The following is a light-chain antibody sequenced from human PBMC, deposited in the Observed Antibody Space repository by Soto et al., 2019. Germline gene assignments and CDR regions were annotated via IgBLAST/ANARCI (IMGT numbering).Light chain of an antibody. J-gene: IGLJ1*01. Sequence: XALTQPASVSGSPGQSITISCTATSSDVGGYNYVSWYQHHPGKAPKLIIYDVSNRPSGVSNRFSGSKSGNTASLNISGLQPEDEADYYCSSYTTSNTRQIVFGTGTKVTVL. CDR2: DVS. V-gene: IGLV2-14*03. CDR1: SSDVGGYNY. CDR3: SSYTTSNTRQIV.